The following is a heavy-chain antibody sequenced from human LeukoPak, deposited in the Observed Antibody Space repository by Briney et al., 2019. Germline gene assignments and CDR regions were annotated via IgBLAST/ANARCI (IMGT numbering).Heavy chain of an antibody. CDR2: IYYSVNT. Sequence: HSETLSLTCAVSGGSISSSGYYCGWIRQPPGKGLEWIGTIYYSVNTYYNPSLKSRVTISVDTSKNQFSLNLSSVTAADTAVYYCAIGAGPTRFDDWGQGTLVTVSS. J-gene: IGHJ4*02. CDR1: GGSISSSGYY. V-gene: IGHV4-39*01. D-gene: IGHD3-10*01. CDR3: AIGAGPTRFDD.